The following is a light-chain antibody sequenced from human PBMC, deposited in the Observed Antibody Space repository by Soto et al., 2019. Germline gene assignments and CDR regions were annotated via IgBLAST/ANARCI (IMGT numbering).Light chain of an antibody. CDR3: DQWESSPWT. J-gene: IGKJ1*01. Sequence: ENVLTQSPGTLSLSPGERATLSCRASLSVDSSSLAWYQQKPGQAHRLLIYGASSRASAIPDRFSGSGSGTDFTLTISRLEPEDFYVYYCDQWESSPWTFGQGTKVEIK. CDR2: GAS. V-gene: IGKV3-20*01. CDR1: LSVDSSS.